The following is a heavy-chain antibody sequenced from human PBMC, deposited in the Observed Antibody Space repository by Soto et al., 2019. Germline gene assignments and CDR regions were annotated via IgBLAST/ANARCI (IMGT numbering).Heavy chain of an antibody. CDR3: ARSSSIAARRGFDY. D-gene: IGHD6-6*01. V-gene: IGHV4-34*01. CDR2: INHSGST. CDR1: GGSFSGYY. Sequence: QVQLQQWGAGLLKPSETLSLTCAVYGGSFSGYYWSWIRQPPGKGLEWIGEINHSGSTNYNPSLKSRVTISVDTSKNQFPLKLSSVTAADTAVYYCARSSSIAARRGFDYWGQGTLVTVSS. J-gene: IGHJ4*02.